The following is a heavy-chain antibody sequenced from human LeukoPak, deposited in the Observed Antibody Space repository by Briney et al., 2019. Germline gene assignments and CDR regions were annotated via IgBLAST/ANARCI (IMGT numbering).Heavy chain of an antibody. D-gene: IGHD3-16*01. CDR3: ARDVGALGP. V-gene: IGHV4-39*07. CDR1: GGSISSSSYY. J-gene: IGHJ5*02. Sequence: SETLSLTCTVSGGSISSSSYYWGWIRQPPGKGLEWIGSTYYSGSTYYNPSLKSRVTISVDTSKNQFSLKLSSVTAADTAVYYCARDVGALGPWGQGTLVTVSS. CDR2: TYYSGST.